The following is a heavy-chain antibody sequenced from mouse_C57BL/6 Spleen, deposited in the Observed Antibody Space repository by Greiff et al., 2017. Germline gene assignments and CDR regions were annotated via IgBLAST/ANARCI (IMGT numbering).Heavy chain of an antibody. V-gene: IGHV1-69*01. CDR3: ARGYSNDAMDY. J-gene: IGHJ4*01. CDR1: GYTFTSYW. Sequence: QVQLQQPGAELVMPGASVKLSCKASGYTFTSYWMHWVKQRPGQGLEWIGEIDPSDSYTNYNQKFKGKSTLTVDKSSSTAYMQLSSLTSEDSAVYYCARGYSNDAMDYWGQGTSVTVSS. D-gene: IGHD2-5*01. CDR2: IDPSDSYT.